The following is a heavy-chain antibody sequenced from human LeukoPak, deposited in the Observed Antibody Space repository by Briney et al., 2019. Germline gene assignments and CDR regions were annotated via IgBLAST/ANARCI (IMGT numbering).Heavy chain of an antibody. J-gene: IGHJ4*02. V-gene: IGHV3-53*01. CDR3: ARDSYGDANFDS. CDR2: IYADGNT. CDR1: GFIVNTNY. Sequence: GGSLRLSCAASGFIVNTNYMTWVRQAPGRGLEWVSFIYADGNTYYADSVKGRFTISRDISKNAVYLQMNSLRAEDTAVYYCARDSYGDANFDSWGQGTMVTVSS. D-gene: IGHD4-17*01.